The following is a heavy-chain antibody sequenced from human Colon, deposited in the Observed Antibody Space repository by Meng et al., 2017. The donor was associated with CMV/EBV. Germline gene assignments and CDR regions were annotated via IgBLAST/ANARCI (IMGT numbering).Heavy chain of an antibody. CDR2: ISIRGTTI. CDR1: EFTFNNFE. CDR3: AKVYSSGWDDGMDV. D-gene: IGHD6-19*01. J-gene: IGHJ6*02. V-gene: IGHV3-48*03. Sequence: GESLKISCAASEFTFNNFEMNWVRQAPGKGLEWIAYISIRGTTIYYADSVRGRFTISRDNANNSLFLEMKSLRAEDTAVYYCAKVYSSGWDDGMDVWGQGTTVTVSS.